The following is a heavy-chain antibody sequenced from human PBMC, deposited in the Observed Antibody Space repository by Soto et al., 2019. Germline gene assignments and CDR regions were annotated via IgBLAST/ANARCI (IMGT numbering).Heavy chain of an antibody. CDR3: ARDSHYDISRYYSYYSDY. CDR1: GGSISSGDYY. CDR2: IYYSGST. J-gene: IGHJ4*02. D-gene: IGHD3-22*01. V-gene: IGHV4-30-4*01. Sequence: SETLSLTCTVSGGSISSGDYYWSWIRQPPGKGLEWIGYIYYSGSTYYNPSLKSRVTISVDTSKNQFSLKLSSVTAADTAVYYCARDSHYDISRYYSYYSDYWGQGTLVTGS.